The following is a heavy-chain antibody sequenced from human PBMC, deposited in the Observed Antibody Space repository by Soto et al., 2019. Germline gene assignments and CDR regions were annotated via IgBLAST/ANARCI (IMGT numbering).Heavy chain of an antibody. CDR3: AKDLIDYSNSYFDY. CDR2: ITSVGYT. J-gene: IGHJ4*02. V-gene: IGHV3-23*01. D-gene: IGHD4-4*01. Sequence: EVQLLESGGGLGQPGGSLRLSCATSGFSFSNYSMSWVRQAPGKGLEWVAAITSVGYTYYVDSLKGRFTISRDNSKNTLYLQMNSLRAEDTAVYYCAKDLIDYSNSYFDYWGQGTLVTVSS. CDR1: GFSFSNYS.